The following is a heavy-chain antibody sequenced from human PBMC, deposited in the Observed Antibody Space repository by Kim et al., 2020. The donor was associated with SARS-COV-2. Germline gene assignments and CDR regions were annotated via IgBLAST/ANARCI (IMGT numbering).Heavy chain of an antibody. Sequence: SVKGRFTISRDNAKNSLYLQMNSLRAEDTAVYYCARAAVRGSRSLYYFDYWGQGTLVTVSS. V-gene: IGHV3-21*01. J-gene: IGHJ4*02. CDR3: ARAAVRGSRSLYYFDY. D-gene: IGHD3-10*01.